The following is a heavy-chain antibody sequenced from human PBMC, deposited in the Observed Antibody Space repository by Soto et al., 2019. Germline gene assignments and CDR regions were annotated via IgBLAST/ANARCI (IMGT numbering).Heavy chain of an antibody. J-gene: IGHJ3*02. V-gene: IGHV3-33*01. CDR1: GFTFSSYG. D-gene: IGHD3-22*01. CDR3: AREYYSSGYPDAFDI. CDR2: IWYDGSNK. Sequence: GGSLRLSCAASGFTFSSYGMHWVRQAPGKGLEWVAVIWYDGSNKYYADSVKGRFTISRDNSKNTLYLQMNSLRPEDTAVYYFAREYYSSGYPDAFDIWGQGTMVTVS.